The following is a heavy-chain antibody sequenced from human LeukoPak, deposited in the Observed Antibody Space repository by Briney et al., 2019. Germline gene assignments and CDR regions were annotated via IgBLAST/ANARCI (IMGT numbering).Heavy chain of an antibody. V-gene: IGHV3-74*01. D-gene: IGHD3-10*01. CDR1: GFTFSSYW. Sequence: GGSLRLSCAASGFTFSSYWIYWVRQAPGKGLVWVSRINNDGTTTNFAGSVKGRFTISRDKAKNTVYLQMNSLRAEDTAVYYCTRDITLTRGGRSDYWGQGTLVTVSS. J-gene: IGHJ4*02. CDR3: TRDITLTRGGRSDY. CDR2: INNDGTTT.